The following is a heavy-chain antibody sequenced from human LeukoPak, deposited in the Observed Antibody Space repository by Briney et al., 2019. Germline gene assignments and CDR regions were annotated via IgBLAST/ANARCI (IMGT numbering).Heavy chain of an antibody. V-gene: IGHV4-39*01. CDR2: IYYSGTT. CDR1: GGPISSTSYY. J-gene: IGHJ6*03. CDR3: AGRGYSYMDV. Sequence: PSETLSLTCTVSGGPISSTSYYWGWIRQSPGKGLEWIGSIYYSGTTHYNPSLKSRVTISVDTSKNQFSLKLSSVTAADTAVYYCAGRGYSYMDVWGKGTTVTVSS.